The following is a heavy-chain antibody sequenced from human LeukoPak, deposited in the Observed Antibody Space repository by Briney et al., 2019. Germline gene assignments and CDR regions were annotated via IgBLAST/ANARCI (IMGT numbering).Heavy chain of an antibody. CDR1: GFTFSSYA. D-gene: IGHD3-22*01. Sequence: GGSLRLSCAASGFTFSSYAMSWVRQAPGKGLEWVSAISGSGGSTYYADSVKGRFTVSRDNSKNTLYLQMNSLRAEDTAVYYCAKDGYYYDSSGYLDYRGQGTLVTVSS. CDR2: ISGSGGST. V-gene: IGHV3-23*01. CDR3: AKDGYYYDSSGYLDY. J-gene: IGHJ4*02.